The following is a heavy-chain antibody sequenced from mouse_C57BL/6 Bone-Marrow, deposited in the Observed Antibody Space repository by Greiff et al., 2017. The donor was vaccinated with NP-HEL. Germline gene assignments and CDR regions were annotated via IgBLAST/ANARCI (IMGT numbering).Heavy chain of an antibody. V-gene: IGHV5-17*01. D-gene: IGHD3-3*01. CDR2: ISSGSSTI. CDR1: GFTFSDYG. J-gene: IGHJ2*01. CDR3: ARGLADFDY. Sequence: EVKLVESGGGLVKPGGSLKLSCAASGFTFSDYGMHWVRQAPEKGLEWVAYISSGSSTIYYADTVKGRFTISRDNAKNTLCLQMTSLRAEDTAMYYCARGLADFDYWGQGTTLTVSS.